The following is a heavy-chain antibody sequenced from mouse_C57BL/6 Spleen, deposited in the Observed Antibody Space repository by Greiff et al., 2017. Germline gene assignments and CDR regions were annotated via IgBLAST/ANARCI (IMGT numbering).Heavy chain of an antibody. D-gene: IGHD2-1*01. Sequence: QVQLQQPGAELVKPGASVKLSCKASGYTFTSYWMQWVKQRPGQGLEWIGEIDPSASYTNYNQKFKGKATLTVDTSSSTAYVQLSSLTSEDSAVYYCARTTLYYGNYGLAYWGQGTLVTVSA. CDR1: GYTFTSYW. CDR2: IDPSASYT. J-gene: IGHJ3*01. V-gene: IGHV1-50*01. CDR3: ARTTLYYGNYGLAY.